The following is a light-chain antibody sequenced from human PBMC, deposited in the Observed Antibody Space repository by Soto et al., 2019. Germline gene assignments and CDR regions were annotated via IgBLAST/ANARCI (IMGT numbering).Light chain of an antibody. V-gene: IGLV2-14*01. J-gene: IGLJ2*01. CDR1: SSDIGGYNY. CDR2: EVS. Sequence: QSALTQPASVSGSRGQSITISCAGTSSDIGGYNYVSWYQLHPGKAPKLMIYEVSNRPSGVSNRFSGSKSGNTASLTISGLQAEDEADYYCSSYTSSSTLVFGGGTKLTVL. CDR3: SSYTSSSTLV.